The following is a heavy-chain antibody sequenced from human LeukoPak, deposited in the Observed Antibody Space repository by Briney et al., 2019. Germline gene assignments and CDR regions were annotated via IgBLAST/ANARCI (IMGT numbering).Heavy chain of an antibody. D-gene: IGHD2/OR15-2a*01. CDR3: AKYGNYLVD. J-gene: IGHJ4*02. CDR2: VYYSGAT. Sequence: PSETLSLTCTVSGDSISGYYWSWLRQPPGKGLEYIGYVYYSGATNSNPSLKSRVTISLDTSKNQFSLKLNSVTAADTAVYYCAKYGNYLVDWGQGTLVTVSS. V-gene: IGHV4-59*01. CDR1: GDSISGYY.